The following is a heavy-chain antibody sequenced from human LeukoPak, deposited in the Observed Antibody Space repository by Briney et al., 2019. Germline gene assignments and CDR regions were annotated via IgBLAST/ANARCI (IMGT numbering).Heavy chain of an antibody. J-gene: IGHJ4*02. D-gene: IGHD2-2*01. CDR3: AKGRLRSSTDGTDY. CDR1: GFTFSGYG. Sequence: GGSLRLSCAASGFTFSGYGMIWVRQAPGKGLEGGLTISAGGGDTYYAASVKDLFTISRYKSKNALYLQMDSLRAEDTAVYHCAKGRLRSSTDGTDYWGLGTLVTVSS. V-gene: IGHV3-23*01. CDR2: ISAGGGDT.